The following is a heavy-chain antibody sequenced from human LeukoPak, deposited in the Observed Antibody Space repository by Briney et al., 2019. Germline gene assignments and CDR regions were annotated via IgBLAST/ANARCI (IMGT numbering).Heavy chain of an antibody. CDR3: AKWSPYGGNPGY. V-gene: IGHV3-23*01. CDR1: GFTFSSYA. Sequence: GGSLRLSCAASGFTFSSYAMSWVRQAPGKGLEWVLAISGSGGSTYYADSVKGRFTISRDNSKNTLYLQMSSLRAEDTAVYYCAKWSPYGGNPGYWGQGTLVTVSS. D-gene: IGHD4-23*01. J-gene: IGHJ4*02. CDR2: ISGSGGST.